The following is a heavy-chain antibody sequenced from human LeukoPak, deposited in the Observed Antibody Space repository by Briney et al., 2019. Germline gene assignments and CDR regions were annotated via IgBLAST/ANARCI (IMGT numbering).Heavy chain of an antibody. J-gene: IGHJ4*02. V-gene: IGHV1-18*01. Sequence: ASVKVSCKASGYTFTSYGISWVRQAPGQGLEWMGWISAYNGNTNYTQKLQGRVTMTRDTSTSTVYMELSSLRSEDTAVYYCAREGGYSGYMNDYWGQGTLVTVSS. D-gene: IGHD5-12*01. CDR3: AREGGYSGYMNDY. CDR2: ISAYNGNT. CDR1: GYTFTSYG.